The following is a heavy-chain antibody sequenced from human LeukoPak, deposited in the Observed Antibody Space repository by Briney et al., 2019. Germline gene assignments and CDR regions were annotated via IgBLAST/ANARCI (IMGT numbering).Heavy chain of an antibody. Sequence: SETLSLTCAVSGGSISSGGYSWSWIRQPPGKGLEWIGYIYHSGSTYYNPSLKSRVTISVDRSKNQFSLKLSSVTAADTAVYYCARASSGGSGDLGYWGQGTLVTVSS. CDR3: ARASSGGSGDLGY. D-gene: IGHD2-15*01. CDR2: IYHSGST. CDR1: GGSISSGGYS. J-gene: IGHJ4*02. V-gene: IGHV4-30-2*01.